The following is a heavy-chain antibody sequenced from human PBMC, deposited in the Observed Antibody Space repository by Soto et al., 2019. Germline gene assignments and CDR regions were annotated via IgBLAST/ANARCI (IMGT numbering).Heavy chain of an antibody. Sequence: QVQLHESGPGLVKPSGTLSLTCAVSGGSISSSNWWSWVRQPPGKGLEWIGEIYHSGSTNYNPSLKSRGTRLLDKYKNQFPLKVSSVTAADTAVYYWARDRYSYGYELDYWGEGTLVTVSS. J-gene: IGHJ4*02. V-gene: IGHV4-4*02. D-gene: IGHD5-18*01. CDR2: IYHSGST. CDR1: GGSISSSNW. CDR3: ARDRYSYGYELDY.